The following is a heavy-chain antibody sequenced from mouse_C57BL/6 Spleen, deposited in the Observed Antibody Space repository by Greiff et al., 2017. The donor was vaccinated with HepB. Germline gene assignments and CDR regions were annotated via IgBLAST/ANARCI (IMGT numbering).Heavy chain of an antibody. CDR3: ARTTVVANYAMDY. CDR2: ISPGAGDT. V-gene: IGHV1-82*01. CDR1: GYAFSSSW. Sequence: QVQLQQSGPELVTPGASVQISCKASGYAFSSSWMNWVKQRPGQGLEWIGRISPGAGDTNYNGKFKGKATLTADKSSSTAYMQLSSLTSEDSAVYCCARTTVVANYAMDYWGQGTSVTVSS. J-gene: IGHJ4*01. D-gene: IGHD1-1*01.